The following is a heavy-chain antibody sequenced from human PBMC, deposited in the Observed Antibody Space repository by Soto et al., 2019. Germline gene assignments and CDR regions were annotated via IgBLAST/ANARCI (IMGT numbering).Heavy chain of an antibody. CDR1: GGTFSSYA. V-gene: IGHV1-69*06. J-gene: IGHJ5*02. CDR3: ARDRGYGGNSLGWFYP. D-gene: IGHD4-17*01. CDR2: IIPIFGTA. Sequence: QVQLVQSGAEVKKPGSSVKVSCKASGGTFSSYAISWVRQAPGQGLEWMGGIIPIFGTANYAQKFQGRVTNTADKSTSTAYMELSSLSSEDTAVYYFARDRGYGGNSLGWFYPWGQGTLVPVAS.